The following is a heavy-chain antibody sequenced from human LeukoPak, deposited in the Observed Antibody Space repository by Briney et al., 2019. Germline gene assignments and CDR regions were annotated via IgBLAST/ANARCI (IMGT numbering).Heavy chain of an antibody. J-gene: IGHJ5*02. Sequence: GESLQISCPGSGFSFTSYWIGWVRPMPGKAMEYMGIILVGGSEVSYSPAFQGLVIIPADKSIKATHRLCTSLAASDTAMYCCVRHTGRPQAGWFDPWGQGTLVTVSS. CDR3: VRHTGRPQAGWFDP. CDR2: ILVGGSEV. D-gene: IGHD3-10*01. V-gene: IGHV5-51*01. CDR1: GFSFTSYW.